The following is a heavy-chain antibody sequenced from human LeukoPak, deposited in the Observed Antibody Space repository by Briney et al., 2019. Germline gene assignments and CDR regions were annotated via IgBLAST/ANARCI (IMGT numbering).Heavy chain of an antibody. Sequence: PGGSLRLSCAASGFTFSNYAMSWARQAPGKGLEWVSGIDGSGDSTYYGDSVKGRFIISRDNSKNTLYLRMNSLRAEDTAVYYCAKGYRSGWFPWFDPWGQGTLVTVSS. D-gene: IGHD6-19*01. CDR3: AKGYRSGWFPWFDP. CDR1: GFTFSNYA. V-gene: IGHV3-23*01. J-gene: IGHJ5*02. CDR2: IDGSGDST.